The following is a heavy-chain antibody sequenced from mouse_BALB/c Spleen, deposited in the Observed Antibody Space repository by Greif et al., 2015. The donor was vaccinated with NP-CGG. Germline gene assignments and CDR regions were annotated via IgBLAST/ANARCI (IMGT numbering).Heavy chain of an antibody. D-gene: IGHD1-2*01. V-gene: IGHV1-7*01. CDR3: ARSLLRLQFAY. CDR1: GYTFTSYW. J-gene: IGHJ3*01. CDR2: INPSTGYT. Sequence: QVQLQQPGAELAKPGASVKMSCKASGYTFTSYWMHWVKQRPGQGLEWIGYINPSTGYTEYNQKFKDKATLTADKSSSTAYMQLSSLTSEDSAVYYCARSLLRLQFAYWGQGTLVTVSA.